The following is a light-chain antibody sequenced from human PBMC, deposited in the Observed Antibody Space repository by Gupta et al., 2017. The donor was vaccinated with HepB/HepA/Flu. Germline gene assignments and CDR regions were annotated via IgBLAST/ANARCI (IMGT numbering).Light chain of an antibody. CDR2: DVG. V-gene: IGLV2-14*03. CDR1: SSDMGAYNY. J-gene: IGLJ2*01. Sequence: SALTQPAAVSGSPGQSTTISCTCASSDMGAYNYLYWYQQHAGKAPKLIIYDVGSRPSGVSDRFSGSKSGNTASLTSVGLKAEEEAYYYCASYKIANTGVILGGGTKLTVL. CDR3: ASYKIANTGVI.